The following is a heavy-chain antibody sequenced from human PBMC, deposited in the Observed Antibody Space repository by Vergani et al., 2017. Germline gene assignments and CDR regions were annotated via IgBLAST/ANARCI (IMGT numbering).Heavy chain of an antibody. CDR1: GFTFSSYA. CDR3: AKDVAIVVVPAAIWFGD. J-gene: IGHJ4*02. D-gene: IGHD2-2*01. Sequence: EVQLLESGGGLVQPGGSLRLSCAASGFTFSSYAMSWVRQAPGKGLEWVSAISGSGGSTYYADSVKGRFTISRDNSKNTLYLQMNSLRAEDTAVYYCAKDVAIVVVPAAIWFGDWGQGTLVTVSS. V-gene: IGHV3-23*01. CDR2: ISGSGGST.